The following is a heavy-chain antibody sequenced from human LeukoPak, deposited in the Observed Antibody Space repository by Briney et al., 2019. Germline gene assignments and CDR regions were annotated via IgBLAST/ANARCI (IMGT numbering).Heavy chain of an antibody. CDR1: GYSLPNYW. CDR3: ASRLRERFDS. D-gene: IGHD5-12*01. V-gene: IGHV5-51*01. Sequence: GESLKISCKGSGYSLPNYWIGWVRQMPGKGLEWLGILYPGDSDTRYSPSFQGQVTISADKSISTAYLQWSSLKASDTAMYYCASRLRERFDSWGQGTLVTVSS. CDR2: LYPGDSDT. J-gene: IGHJ4*02.